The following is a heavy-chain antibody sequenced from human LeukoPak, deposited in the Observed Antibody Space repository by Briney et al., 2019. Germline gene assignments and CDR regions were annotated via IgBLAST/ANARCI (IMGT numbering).Heavy chain of an antibody. CDR3: AKGELVLWFGDRTTETPLDY. CDR1: GGSISSSSYY. J-gene: IGHJ4*02. D-gene: IGHD3-10*01. CDR2: VYYSGST. Sequence: SETLSLTCTVSGGSISSSSYYWGWIRQPPGKGLEWIGSVYYSGSTHYNPSLKSQVTISVDTSKNHFSLRLSSVTAADTAVYYCAKGELVLWFGDRTTETPLDYWGQGTLVTVSS. V-gene: IGHV4-39*02.